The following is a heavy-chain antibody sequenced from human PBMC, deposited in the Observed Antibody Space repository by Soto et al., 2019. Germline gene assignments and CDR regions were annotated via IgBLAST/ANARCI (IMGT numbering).Heavy chain of an antibody. CDR3: AREGRSGSYYFDY. Sequence: GGSLRLSCVGSGFTFSSNWMTWVRQAPGKGLEWVSYISSSSSTIFYTDSVKGRFTVSRDNAKNSLYLQMNSLRAEDTAVYYCAREGRSGSYYFDYWGQGTLVTVSS. CDR2: ISSSSSTI. D-gene: IGHD1-26*01. CDR1: GFTFSSNW. V-gene: IGHV3-48*01. J-gene: IGHJ4*02.